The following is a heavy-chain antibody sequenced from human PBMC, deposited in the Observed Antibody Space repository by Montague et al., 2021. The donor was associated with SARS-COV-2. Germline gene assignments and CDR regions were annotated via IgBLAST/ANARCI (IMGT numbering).Heavy chain of an antibody. Sequence: SETLSLTCTVSGASISSSSYYWGWIRQPPGKGLEWIGSMYYSGSTYYKPSLKSRVTISVDTSKNQFSLKLSSVTAADTAVYYCARVGRQQLVRLSGMDVWGHGTTVTVSS. V-gene: IGHV4-39*07. D-gene: IGHD6-13*01. CDR3: ARVGRQQLVRLSGMDV. CDR2: MYYSGST. CDR1: GASISSSSYY. J-gene: IGHJ6*02.